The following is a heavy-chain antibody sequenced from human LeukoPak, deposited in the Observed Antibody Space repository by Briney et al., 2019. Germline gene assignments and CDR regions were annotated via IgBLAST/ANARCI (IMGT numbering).Heavy chain of an antibody. D-gene: IGHD6-19*01. V-gene: IGHV4-59*11. J-gene: IGHJ4*02. CDR3: ARGAGWYDY. Sequence: SETLSLTCAVSGGSISSHYWSWLRQPPGEGLEWIAYIHYTGRTNYNPSLKGRVTISVDTSNSQFSLNLNSVTAADTAVYYCARGAGWYDYWGQGTLVTVS. CDR1: GGSISSHY. CDR2: IHYTGRT.